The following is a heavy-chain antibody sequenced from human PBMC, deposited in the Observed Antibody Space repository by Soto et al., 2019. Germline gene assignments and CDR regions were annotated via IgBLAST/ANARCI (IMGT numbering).Heavy chain of an antibody. Sequence: PSETLSLTCTVPGVSISNTSYYWGWIRQSPGKGLEWIGTIYYSGKTYYHPALKSRVTISVDTSNNRLSLKLSSVTAADTAVYYCARHGSYWGQGTLVTVSS. J-gene: IGHJ4*02. CDR3: ARHGSY. CDR1: GVSISNTSYY. CDR2: IYYSGKT. V-gene: IGHV4-39*01.